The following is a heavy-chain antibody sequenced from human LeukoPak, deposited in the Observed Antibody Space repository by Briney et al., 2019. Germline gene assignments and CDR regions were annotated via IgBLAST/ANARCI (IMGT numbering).Heavy chain of an antibody. D-gene: IGHD3-22*01. Sequence: PSETLSLTCTVSGYSINSGYYWGWIRQPPGKGLEWIGSIYRSGSTYYNPSLKSRVTISVDTSKNQFSLNLSSVTAADTAVYYCARNDYYDSSGTNWFDPWGQGTLVTVSS. J-gene: IGHJ5*02. CDR2: IYRSGST. CDR3: ARNDYYDSSGTNWFDP. CDR1: GYSINSGYY. V-gene: IGHV4-38-2*02.